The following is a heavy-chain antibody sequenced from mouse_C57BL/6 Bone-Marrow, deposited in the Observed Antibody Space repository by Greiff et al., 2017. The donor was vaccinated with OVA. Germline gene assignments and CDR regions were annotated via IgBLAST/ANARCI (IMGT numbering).Heavy chain of an antibody. V-gene: IGHV14-4*01. D-gene: IGHD4-1*01. CDR3: TTSLGAMDY. Sequence: DVQLQESGAELVRPGASVKLSCTASGFNIKDDYMHWVKQRPEQGLEWIGWIDPENGDTEYASKFQGKATITADTSSNTAYLQLSSLTSEDTAVYYCTTSLGAMDYWGQGTSVTVSS. CDR1: GFNIKDDY. J-gene: IGHJ4*01. CDR2: IDPENGDT.